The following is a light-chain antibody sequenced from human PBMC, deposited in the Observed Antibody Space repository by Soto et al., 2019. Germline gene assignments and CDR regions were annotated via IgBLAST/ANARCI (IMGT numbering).Light chain of an antibody. V-gene: IGKV1-8*01. CDR3: PQYYSYSP. CDR1: QGISSY. Sequence: AIRMTQSPSSLSASTGDRVTITCRASQGISSYLAWYQQKPGKAPKLLIYAASTLQSGVPSRFSGSVFGTDFTLTISCLQSEDFATSYSPQYYSYSPLGPGPKAAIK. CDR2: AAS. J-gene: IGKJ3*01.